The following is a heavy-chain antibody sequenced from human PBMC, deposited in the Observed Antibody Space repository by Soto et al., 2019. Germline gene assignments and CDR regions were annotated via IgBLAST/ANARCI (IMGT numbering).Heavy chain of an antibody. CDR1: GFTFRSYT. CDR2: IRGFSPYT. V-gene: IGHV3-21*01. CDR3: ARGGSYYRGWFDP. Sequence: PGGSLRLSCVASGFTFRSYTMNWVRQAPGKGLEWVSAIRGFSPYTFYADSVKDRFTISRDNAKNSLYLQMNSLRAEDTAVYYCARGGSYYRGWFDPWGQGTMVTVYS. J-gene: IGHJ5*02. D-gene: IGHD1-26*01.